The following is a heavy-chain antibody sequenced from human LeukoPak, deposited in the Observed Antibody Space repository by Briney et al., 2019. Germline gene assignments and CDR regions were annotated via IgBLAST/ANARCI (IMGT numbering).Heavy chain of an antibody. Sequence: SETLSLTCTVSGGSFSTHYWSWIRQPPGKGLEWIGYIYYSGSTNYNPSLKSRVTISVDTSKNQFSLKLSSVTAADTAVYYCARSSGWSPYYFYMDVWVKGTTVTVSS. D-gene: IGHD6-19*01. CDR3: ARSSGWSPYYFYMDV. CDR1: GGSFSTHY. J-gene: IGHJ6*03. V-gene: IGHV4-59*08. CDR2: IYYSGST.